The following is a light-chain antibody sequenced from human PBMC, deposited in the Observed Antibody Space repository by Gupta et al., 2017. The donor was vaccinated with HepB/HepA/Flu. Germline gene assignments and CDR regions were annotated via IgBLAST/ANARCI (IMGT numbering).Light chain of an antibody. CDR2: LGS. J-gene: IGKJ4*02. CDR1: QSLLHSNGYNY. CDR3: RRALQTPRA. Sequence: DIVMTQSPLSLPVTPGEPASISCRSSQSLLHSNGYNYLDWYLQKPGQSPQLLIYLGSNRASGVPDRFSGSASGTDFTLKISIVDAEDVGVYYCRRALQTPRAFGEGTKVEIK. V-gene: IGKV2-28*01.